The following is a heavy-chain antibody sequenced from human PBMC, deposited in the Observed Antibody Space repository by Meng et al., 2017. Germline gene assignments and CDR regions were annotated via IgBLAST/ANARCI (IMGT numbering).Heavy chain of an antibody. V-gene: IGHV3-48*03. CDR1: GFTFSSYE. CDR2: ISSSGSTI. J-gene: IGHJ6*02. D-gene: IGHD3-3*01. Sequence: LSLTCAASGFTFSSYEMNWVRQAPGKGLEWVSYISSSGSTIYYADSVKGRFTISRDNAKHSLYLQMNSLRAEDTAVYYCARVGYDFWSGSWWKVQVSPTRYGMDVWGQGTTVTVSS. CDR3: ARVGYDFWSGSWWKVQVSPTRYGMDV.